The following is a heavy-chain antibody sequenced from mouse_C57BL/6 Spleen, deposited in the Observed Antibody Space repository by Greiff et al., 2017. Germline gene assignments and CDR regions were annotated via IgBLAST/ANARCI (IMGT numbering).Heavy chain of an antibody. CDR3: ARYRYYYGSSYGYFDV. Sequence: EVQLQQSGPELVKPGASVKIPCKASGYTFTDYNMDWVKQSHGKSLEWIGDINPNNGGTIYNQKFKGKATLTVDKSSSTAYMELRSLTSEDTAVYYCARYRYYYGSSYGYFDVWGTGTTVTVSS. J-gene: IGHJ1*03. CDR2: INPNNGGT. D-gene: IGHD1-1*01. CDR1: GYTFTDYN. V-gene: IGHV1-18*01.